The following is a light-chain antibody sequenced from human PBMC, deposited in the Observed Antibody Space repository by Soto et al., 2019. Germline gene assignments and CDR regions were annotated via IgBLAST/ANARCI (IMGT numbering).Light chain of an antibody. Sequence: PGQKVTISCSGSSSNIGNNYVSWYQQLPGTAPKLLIYENYRRPSGIPDRFSGSKSGTSATLGITGLQTGDEADYYCGTWDSSLSAAYHVFGTGTKVTVL. CDR2: ENY. CDR3: GTWDSSLSAAYHV. V-gene: IGLV1-51*02. CDR1: SSNIGNNY. J-gene: IGLJ1*01.